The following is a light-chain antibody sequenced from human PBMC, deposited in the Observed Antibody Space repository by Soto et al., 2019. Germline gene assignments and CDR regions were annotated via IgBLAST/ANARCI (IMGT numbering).Light chain of an antibody. V-gene: IGKV1-39*01. CDR1: QSINNY. CDR2: AAS. J-gene: IGKJ3*01. Sequence: DIQLTQSPSSLSASVGDRVTITCRASQSINNYVNWYQQKPGKAPNLLIYAASSLQSGVPSRFSGSGSGTDFTLTISILQPEDFATFYCQQTYTTPFTFGPGTQVDVK. CDR3: QQTYTTPFT.